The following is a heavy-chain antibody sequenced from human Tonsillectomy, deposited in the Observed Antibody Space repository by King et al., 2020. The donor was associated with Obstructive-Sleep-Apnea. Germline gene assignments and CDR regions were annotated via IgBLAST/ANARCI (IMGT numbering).Heavy chain of an antibody. D-gene: IGHD2-2*01. CDR2: IYYSGST. J-gene: IGHJ4*02. V-gene: IGHV4-30-4*01. CDR1: GGSISSGDYY. Sequence: HVQLQESGPGLVKPSQTLSLTCTVSGGSISSGDYYWSWIRQPPGKGLEWIGYIYYSGSTSYNPSLKSQVTISVDTSKNQFSLKLSSVTAADTAVYYCARGTDIVVVPAARRVDYWGQGTLVTVSS. CDR3: ARGTDIVVVPAARRVDY.